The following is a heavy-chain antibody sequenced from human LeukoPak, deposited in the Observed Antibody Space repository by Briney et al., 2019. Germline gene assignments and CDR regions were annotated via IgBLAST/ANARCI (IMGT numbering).Heavy chain of an antibody. Sequence: ASVTVSCKASGYTFTGYYIHWLRQAPGQGLEWMGWINIDRGSTHFPQKFQGRVIMTRDTSTNTAYMQLSGLTFDDRGVYFCAREVFSALRQDLVLDFWGQGSLVTVAS. V-gene: IGHV1-2*02. J-gene: IGHJ4*02. D-gene: IGHD1-26*01. CDR3: AREVFSALRQDLVLDF. CDR1: GYTFTGYY. CDR2: INIDRGST.